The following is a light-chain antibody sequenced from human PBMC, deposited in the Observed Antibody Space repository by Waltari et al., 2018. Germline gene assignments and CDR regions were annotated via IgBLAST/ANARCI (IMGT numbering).Light chain of an antibody. V-gene: IGLV2-14*03. J-gene: IGLJ3*02. CDR2: DVT. CDR3: GLYTSSSTWV. CDR1: SSVIGRFYD. Sequence: QSALTQPASVSGSPGQSITIPCTGTSSVIGRFYDLSWYQQLPGKAPKLIIYDVTKGPSGVSNRFSGSKSGDTASLTISGLQAEDEADYYCGLYTSSSTWVFGGGTKVTVL.